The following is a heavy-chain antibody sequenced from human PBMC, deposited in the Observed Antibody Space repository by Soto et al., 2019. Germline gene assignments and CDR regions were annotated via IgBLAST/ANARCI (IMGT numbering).Heavy chain of an antibody. J-gene: IGHJ4*02. Sequence: SETLSLSCAVSGGSISSSNWWSWVRQPPGKGLEWIGEIYHSGSTNYNPSLKSRVTISVDKSKNQFSLKLSSVTAADTAVYYCARIAAAGTTFDYWGQGTLVTSPQ. CDR1: GGSISSSNW. CDR3: ARIAAAGTTFDY. D-gene: IGHD6-13*01. CDR2: IYHSGST. V-gene: IGHV4-4*02.